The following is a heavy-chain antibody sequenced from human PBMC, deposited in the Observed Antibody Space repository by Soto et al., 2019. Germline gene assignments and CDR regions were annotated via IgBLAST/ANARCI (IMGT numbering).Heavy chain of an antibody. V-gene: IGHV4-59*01. CDR3: ARGLGVGYCSGGSCYSGLLKDYYYMDV. Sequence: SETLSLTGTVSGGSISSYYWSWIRQPPGKGLEWIGYIYYSGSTNYNPSLKSRVTISVDTSKNQFSLKLSSVTAADTAVYYCARGLGVGYCSGGSCYSGLLKDYYYMDVWGKGTTVTVSS. CDR2: IYYSGST. D-gene: IGHD2-15*01. J-gene: IGHJ6*03. CDR1: GGSISSYY.